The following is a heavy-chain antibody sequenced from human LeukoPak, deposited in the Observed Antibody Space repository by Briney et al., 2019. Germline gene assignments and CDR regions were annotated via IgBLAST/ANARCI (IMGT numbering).Heavy chain of an antibody. CDR3: ARGRWYYYYP. Sequence: SETLSLTCAVYGGSFSGYYWSWIRQPPGKGLEWIGEINHSGSTNYNPSLKSRVTISVDTSKNQFSLKLSSVTAADTAVYYCARGRWYYYYPWGQGTLVTVSS. J-gene: IGHJ5*02. D-gene: IGHD3-10*01. CDR2: INHSGST. CDR1: GGSFSGYY. V-gene: IGHV4-34*01.